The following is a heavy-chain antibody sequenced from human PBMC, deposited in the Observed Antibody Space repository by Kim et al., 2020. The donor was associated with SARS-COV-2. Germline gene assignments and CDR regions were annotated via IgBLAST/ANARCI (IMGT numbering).Heavy chain of an antibody. J-gene: IGHJ4*02. Sequence: GGSLRLSCAASGFTFSSYAMSWVRQAPGKGLEWVSAISGSGGSTYYADSVKGRFTISRDNSKNTLYLQMNSLRAEDTAVYYCAKVRGTMVRGVMVGFDYWGQGTLVTVSS. CDR2: ISGSGGST. D-gene: IGHD3-10*01. CDR3: AKVRGTMVRGVMVGFDY. CDR1: GFTFSSYA. V-gene: IGHV3-23*01.